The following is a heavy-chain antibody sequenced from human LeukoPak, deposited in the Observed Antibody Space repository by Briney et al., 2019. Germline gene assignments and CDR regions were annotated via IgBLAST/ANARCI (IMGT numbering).Heavy chain of an antibody. V-gene: IGHV3-30*18. CDR1: GFTFSSYG. D-gene: IGHD3-22*01. CDR2: ISYDGSNK. CDR3: AKDTKNYDSLYGMDV. J-gene: IGHJ6*02. Sequence: GSLRLSCAASGFTFSSYGMHWVRQAPGKGLEWVAVISYDGSNKYYADSVKGRFTISRDNSKNTLYLQMNSLRAEDTAAYYCAKDTKNYDSLYGMDVWGQGTTVTVSS.